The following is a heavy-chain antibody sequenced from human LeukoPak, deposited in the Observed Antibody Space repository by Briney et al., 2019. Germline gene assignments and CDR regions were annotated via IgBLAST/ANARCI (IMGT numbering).Heavy chain of an antibody. V-gene: IGHV4-34*01. CDR2: INHSGST. D-gene: IGHD3-22*01. CDR3: ARGRFGSGYYHHFDY. J-gene: IGHJ4*02. CDR1: GGSFSGYY. Sequence: SETLSLTCAVYGGSFSGYYWSWIRQPPGKGLEWIGEINHSGSTNYDPSLKSRVTISVDTSKNQFSLKLSSVTAADTAVYYCARGRFGSGYYHHFDYWGQGTLVTVSS.